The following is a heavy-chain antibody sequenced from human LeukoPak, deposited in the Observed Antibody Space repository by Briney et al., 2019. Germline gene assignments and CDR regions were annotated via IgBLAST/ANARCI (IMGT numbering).Heavy chain of an antibody. CDR2: IYPGDSDT. D-gene: IGHD5-18*01. J-gene: IGHJ4*02. CDR3: ARQSNWDTAMVKGTNFDY. V-gene: IGHV5-51*01. CDR1: GYSFTSYW. Sequence: GESLKISCKGSGYSFTSYWIGWVRQMPGKGLEWMGIIYPGDSDTRYSPSFQGQVTISADKSISTAYLQWSSLKASDTAMYYCARQSNWDTAMVKGTNFDYWGQGTLVTVSS.